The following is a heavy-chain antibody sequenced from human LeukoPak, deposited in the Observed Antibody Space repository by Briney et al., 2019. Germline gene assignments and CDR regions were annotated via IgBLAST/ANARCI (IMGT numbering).Heavy chain of an antibody. J-gene: IGHJ4*02. CDR3: GHSSGWYYFDY. V-gene: IGHV2-5*02. CDR1: GFSLTTSGVG. CDR2: IYWDDDK. Sequence: SGPALVKPTQTLTLNCTFSGFSLTTSGVGVGWVRQPPGKAPEWLALIYWDDDKRYSPSLQSRLTIIKDTSKNQVVLTMTNMDPVDTATYYCGHSSGWYYFDYWGQGTLVTVSS. D-gene: IGHD6-19*01.